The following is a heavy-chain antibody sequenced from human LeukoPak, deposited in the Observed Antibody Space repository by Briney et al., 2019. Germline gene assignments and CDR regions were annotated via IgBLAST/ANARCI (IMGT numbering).Heavy chain of an antibody. J-gene: IGHJ4*02. D-gene: IGHD3-22*01. CDR2: FDPEDGET. CDR3: AFLRDGSGYYGVDY. Sequence: GASVKVSCKVSGYTLTELSMHWVRQAPGKGLEWMGGFDPEDGETIYAQKFQGRVTMTEDTSTDTAYMELSSLRSEDTAVYYCAFLRDGSGYYGVDYWGQGTLVTVSS. CDR1: GYTLTELS. V-gene: IGHV1-24*01.